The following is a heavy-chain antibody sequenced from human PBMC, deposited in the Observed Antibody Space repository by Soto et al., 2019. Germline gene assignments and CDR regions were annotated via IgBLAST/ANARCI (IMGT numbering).Heavy chain of an antibody. V-gene: IGHV3-33*06. D-gene: IGHD2-21*02. CDR3: VKDHCGGDCYSDPYFDY. CDR2: IWYDGSNQ. J-gene: IGHJ4*02. CDR1: GFIFTTYG. Sequence: QVQLVESGGGVVQPGRSLRLSCAASGFIFTTYGLHWVRQAPGKGLEWVAVIWYDGSNQYYADSVKGRFTISRDNSQNILSLEMNGVRVEDTAVYYCVKDHCGGDCYSDPYFDYWGQGTLVTVSS.